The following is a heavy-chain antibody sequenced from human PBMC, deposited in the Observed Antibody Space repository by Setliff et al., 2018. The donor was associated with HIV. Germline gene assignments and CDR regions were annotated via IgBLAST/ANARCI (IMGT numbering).Heavy chain of an antibody. D-gene: IGHD2-2*01. V-gene: IGHV4-59*11. CDR3: ARHICGTTACYAVDV. Sequence: PSETLSLTCTVSGGSISSHYWSWIRQPPGKGLEWIGYIYYSGSTNYNPSLKSRVTISVDTSKNQFSLKLSSMTAADTAVYYCARHICGTTACYAVDVWGPGTMVTVPS. CDR1: GGSISSHY. J-gene: IGHJ3*01. CDR2: IYYSGST.